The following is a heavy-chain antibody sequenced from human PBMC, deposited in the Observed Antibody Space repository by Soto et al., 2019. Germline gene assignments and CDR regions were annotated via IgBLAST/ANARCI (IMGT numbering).Heavy chain of an antibody. CDR3: ARELASYNHY. Sequence: PGGSLRLSCAASGFTFSSYGMHWVRQAPGKGLVWVAGISYDGSNKYYADSVKGRFTISRDNAKNTLYLQMNSLRAEDTAVYYCARELASYNHYWGQAILVTVSS. CDR2: ISYDGSNK. D-gene: IGHD1-1*01. CDR1: GFTFSSYG. J-gene: IGHJ4*02. V-gene: IGHV3-30*03.